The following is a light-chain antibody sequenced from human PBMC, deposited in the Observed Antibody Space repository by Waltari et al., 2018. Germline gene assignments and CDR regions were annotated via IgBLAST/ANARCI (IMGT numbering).Light chain of an antibody. V-gene: IGKV1-5*03. Sequence: DIQMTQSPSTLSASVGDRVTITCRASQSISIWLAWYQQKPGKAPKLLIYWASTRASGVPDRFSGSGSGTDFTLTISSLQAEDVAVYYCQQYYSTPWTFGQGTKVEIK. CDR3: QQYYSTPWT. CDR2: WAS. CDR1: QSISIW. J-gene: IGKJ1*01.